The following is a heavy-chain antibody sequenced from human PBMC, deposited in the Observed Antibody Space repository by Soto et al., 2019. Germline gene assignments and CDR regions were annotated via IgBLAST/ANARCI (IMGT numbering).Heavy chain of an antibody. J-gene: IGHJ6*02. Sequence: SETLSLTCAVYGGSFSGYYWTWIRQPPGKGLEWIGEINHSGTIKFNPSLKSRLTIPLDTSKKHFPLKLSSVTDADTAAYYCARADRPLVTSYSLDVWGQGTTVTVSS. CDR2: INHSGTI. CDR1: GGSFSGYY. CDR3: ARADRPLVTSYSLDV. D-gene: IGHD2-21*02. V-gene: IGHV4-34*01.